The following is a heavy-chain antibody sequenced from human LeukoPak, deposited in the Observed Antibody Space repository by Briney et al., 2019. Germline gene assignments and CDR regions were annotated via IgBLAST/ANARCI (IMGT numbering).Heavy chain of an antibody. V-gene: IGHV1-46*01. CDR2: ISPSGGST. CDR3: ARRAPSGGSSGPFDY. Sequence: ASVKVSCKAFGYTFTSNYMHWVRQAPGQGPEWMGVISPSGGSTTYAQKFQGRVTLTRDMSTSTDYLELSSLRSEDTAVYYCARRAPSGGSSGPFDYWGQGTLVTVSS. D-gene: IGHD6-19*01. CDR1: GYTFTSNY. J-gene: IGHJ4*02.